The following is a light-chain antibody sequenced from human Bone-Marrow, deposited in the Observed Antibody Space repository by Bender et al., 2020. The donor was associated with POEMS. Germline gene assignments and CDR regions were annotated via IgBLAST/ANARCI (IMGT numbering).Light chain of an antibody. J-gene: IGLJ1*01. CDR1: NIGSRS. CDR3: QSPDSSGTSYV. Sequence: SYVLTQPPSVSVAPGKTATITCGGDNIGSRSVHWYQQRPGQAPILVVHDNNARPTGIPERFSGSSSGTTVTLTISGVLAEDEADYYCQSPDSSGTSYVFGTGTKVTVL. CDR2: DNN. V-gene: IGLV3-21*03.